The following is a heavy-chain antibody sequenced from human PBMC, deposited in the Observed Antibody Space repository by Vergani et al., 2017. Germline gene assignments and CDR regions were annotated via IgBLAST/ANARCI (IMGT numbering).Heavy chain of an antibody. J-gene: IGHJ6*02. Sequence: QVQLQESGPGLVKPSETLTLTCDVSDSSIMTNPYWGWFRQSPGKGLEWIGCIHHSGDTLYNSSLKTRVSISIVSSSKFSLSMTSVSAADTAIYYRSRQRCSGGFFPSSYFYGMDVWGHGTTVTVSS. V-gene: IGHV4-38-2*01. CDR3: SRQRCSGGFFPSSYFYGMDV. CDR2: IHHSGDT. CDR1: DSSIMTNPY. D-gene: IGHD3-10*02.